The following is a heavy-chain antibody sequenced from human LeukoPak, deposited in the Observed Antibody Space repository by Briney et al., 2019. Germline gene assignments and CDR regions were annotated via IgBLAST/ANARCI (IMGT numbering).Heavy chain of an antibody. J-gene: IGHJ4*02. V-gene: IGHV3-23*01. Sequence: QPGGSLRLSCESPGFPFSSYAMTGARQAPGKGLEWVSGISGPGASTSYAASVKGRFTISRDNSNNTLYLQMNSLRAEETADYYGVKDLQGIAVAGLWDHWGQGTLVTVSS. D-gene: IGHD6-19*01. CDR2: ISGPGAST. CDR3: VKDLQGIAVAGLWDH. CDR1: GFPFSSYA.